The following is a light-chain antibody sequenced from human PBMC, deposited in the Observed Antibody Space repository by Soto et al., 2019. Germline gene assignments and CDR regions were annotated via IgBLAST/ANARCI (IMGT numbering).Light chain of an antibody. V-gene: IGLV1-40*01. J-gene: IGLJ1*01. CDR2: GNN. CDR3: QSSDSSLSAV. Sequence: QSALTQPASVSGSPGQSITISCTGTSSDVGGYNYVSWYQQLPGTAPKLLISGNNNRPSGVPDRFSGSKSGTSASLAINGLQDEDEADYYCQSSDSSLSAVFGTGTKVTVL. CDR1: SSDVGGYNY.